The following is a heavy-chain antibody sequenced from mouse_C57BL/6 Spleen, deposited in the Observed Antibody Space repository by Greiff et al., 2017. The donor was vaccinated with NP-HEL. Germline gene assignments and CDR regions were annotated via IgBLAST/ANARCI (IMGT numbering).Heavy chain of an antibody. Sequence: QVQLKESGAELVRPGASVKLSCKASGYTFTDYYINWVKQRPGQGLEWIARIYPGSGNTYYNEKFKGKATLTAEKSSSTAYMQLSSLTSEDSAVYFCATPYYYGSPYYFDYWGQGTTLTVSS. D-gene: IGHD1-1*01. V-gene: IGHV1-76*01. J-gene: IGHJ2*01. CDR3: ATPYYYGSPYYFDY. CDR1: GYTFTDYY. CDR2: IYPGSGNT.